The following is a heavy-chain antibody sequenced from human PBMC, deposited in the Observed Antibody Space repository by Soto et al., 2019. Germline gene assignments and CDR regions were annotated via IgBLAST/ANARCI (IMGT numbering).Heavy chain of an antibody. J-gene: IGHJ4*02. CDR3: AAVHLPPPELAFAGIVAGSFDY. D-gene: IGHD2-15*01. CDR1: GSSVSKLT. CDR2: FDREHGEL. V-gene: IGHV1-24*01. Sequence: ASVEVSGKFSGSSVSKLTMCWMRSAAGQRLESKGGFDREHGELVYAKGFQGRLTMTEDTSTDTIYMELTSLRSEDTAVYFCAAVHLPPPELAFAGIVAGSFDYCGQ.